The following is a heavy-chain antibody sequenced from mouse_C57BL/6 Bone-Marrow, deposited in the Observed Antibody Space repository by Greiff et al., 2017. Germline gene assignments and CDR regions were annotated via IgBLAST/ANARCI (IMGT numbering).Heavy chain of an antibody. D-gene: IGHD2-12*01. CDR2: IYPGGGYT. V-gene: IGHV1-63*01. Sequence: VQLQQSGAELVRPGTSVKMSCKASGYTFTNYWIGWAKQRPGHGLEWIGDIYPGGGYTNYNEKFKGKATLTADKSSSTAYMQFSSLTSEDSAIYYWARLRRRYYYAMDYWGQGTSVTVSS. CDR1: GYTFTNYW. J-gene: IGHJ4*01. CDR3: ARLRRRYYYAMDY.